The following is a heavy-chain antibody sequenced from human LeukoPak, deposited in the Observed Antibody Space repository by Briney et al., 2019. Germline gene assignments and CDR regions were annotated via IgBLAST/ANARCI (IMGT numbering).Heavy chain of an antibody. CDR1: GGSISNSSYY. Sequence: SETLSLTCTVSGGSISNSSYYWGWIRQPPGKGLEWIQSIYYSGSTYYNPSLRSRVTIPVDTSKNQFSLKLSSVTAADTAVYYCARVGSTGTYYFDYWGQGTLVTVSS. D-gene: IGHD1-26*01. CDR3: ARVGSTGTYYFDY. CDR2: IYYSGST. V-gene: IGHV4-39*01. J-gene: IGHJ4*02.